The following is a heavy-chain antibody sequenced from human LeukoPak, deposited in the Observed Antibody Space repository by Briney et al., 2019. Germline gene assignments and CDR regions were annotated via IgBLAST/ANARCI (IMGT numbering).Heavy chain of an antibody. CDR3: ARNFYFDSSGYYHY. CDR1: GGTFSSYA. V-gene: IGHV1-69*04. D-gene: IGHD3-22*01. CDR2: IIPILGIA. J-gene: IGHJ4*02. Sequence: SVKVSCKASGGTFSSYAISWVRQAPGQGLEWMGRIIPILGIANYAQKFQGRVTITADKSTSTAYMELSSLRSEDTAVYYCARNFYFDSSGYYHYWGQGTLVTVSS.